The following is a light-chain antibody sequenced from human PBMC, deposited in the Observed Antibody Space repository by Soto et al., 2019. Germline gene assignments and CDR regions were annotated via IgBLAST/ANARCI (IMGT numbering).Light chain of an antibody. J-gene: IGKJ4*01. CDR1: QGISSW. CDR3: QQANSFPLS. V-gene: IGKV1-12*01. CDR2: SAS. Sequence: DIQMTQSPSSVSASVGDRVTITCRASQGISSWLAWYQQKPGKGPNLLIFSASILQSGVPSRFSGSGSGTDFTLTNSNLQPKDFGIYYCQQANSFPLSFGGGTKVEIK.